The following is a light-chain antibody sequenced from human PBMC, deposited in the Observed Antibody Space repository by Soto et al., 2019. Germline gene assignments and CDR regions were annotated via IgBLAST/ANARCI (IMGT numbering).Light chain of an antibody. Sequence: QSALTQPASVSGSLGQSITISCTVTGSDIGSHDLVSWYQHHPGNAPKLIISQGRKRPSGISGRFSGSMSGYTASLTISGLQAEDAADYHCCAYAGANTWVFGGGTKLTVL. J-gene: IGLJ3*02. V-gene: IGLV2-23*01. CDR2: QGR. CDR3: CAYAGANTWV. CDR1: GSDIGSHDL.